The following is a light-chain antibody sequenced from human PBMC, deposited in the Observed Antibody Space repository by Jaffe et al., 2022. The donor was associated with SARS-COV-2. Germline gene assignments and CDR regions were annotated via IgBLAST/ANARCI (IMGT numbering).Light chain of an antibody. J-gene: IGKJ2*01. Sequence: DIQMTQSPSSLSASVGDRVAITCRTSQSISTFLNWYQQKPGKAPKLLIFGASRLEIGVPSRFSGSGSGTDFTLTISNLQREDFATYYCQQSSITPPFTFGQGTKLEIK. CDR1: QSISTF. V-gene: IGKV1-39*01. CDR3: QQSSITPPFT. CDR2: GAS.